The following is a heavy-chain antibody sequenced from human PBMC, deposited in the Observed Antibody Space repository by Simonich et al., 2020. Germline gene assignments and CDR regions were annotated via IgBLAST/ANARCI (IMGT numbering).Heavy chain of an antibody. CDR1: GFTFSSYS. CDR2: ISSRSMYI. D-gene: IGHD1-1*01. Sequence: EVQLVESGGGLVKPGGSLRLSCAASGFTFSSYSMNWVRQAPGKGLEGVASISSRSMYIYYADSVKGRFTISRDNAKNSLFLQMNSLRAEDTAVYYCARANERDYWGQGTLVTVSS. V-gene: IGHV3-21*01. CDR3: ARANERDY. J-gene: IGHJ4*02.